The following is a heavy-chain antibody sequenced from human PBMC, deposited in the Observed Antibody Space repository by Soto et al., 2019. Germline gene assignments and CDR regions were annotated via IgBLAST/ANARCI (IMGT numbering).Heavy chain of an antibody. J-gene: IGHJ6*02. V-gene: IGHV5-51*01. D-gene: IGHD2-2*01. CDR1: GYSFTSYW. Sequence: ESLKISFKGSGYSFTSYWIGWVRQIPGKGLEWMGIIYPGDSDTRYSPSFQGQVTISADKSISTAYLQWSSLKASDTAMYYCARQEGYCSSTSCSPYYYYGMDVWGQGTTVTVS. CDR2: IYPGDSDT. CDR3: ARQEGYCSSTSCSPYYYYGMDV.